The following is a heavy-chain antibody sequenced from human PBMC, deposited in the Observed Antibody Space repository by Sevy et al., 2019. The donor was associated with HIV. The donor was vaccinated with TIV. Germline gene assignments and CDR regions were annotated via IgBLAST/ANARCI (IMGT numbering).Heavy chain of an antibody. Sequence: SETLSLTCTISGDSMGSYYWTWIRQPPGKGLEWIGYLYDTGSTNYNPSLESRVTISIDTSKNQFSLNLSYVTAADTAVYYCAREGGLVDYGMDVWGQGITVTVSS. CDR3: AREGGLVDYGMDV. CDR2: LYDTGST. V-gene: IGHV4-59*01. J-gene: IGHJ6*02. CDR1: GDSMGSYY. D-gene: IGHD3-9*01.